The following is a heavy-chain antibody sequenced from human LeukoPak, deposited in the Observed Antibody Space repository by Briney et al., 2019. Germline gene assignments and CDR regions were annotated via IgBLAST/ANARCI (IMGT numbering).Heavy chain of an antibody. Sequence: APVKVSCKASGYTFTGYYMHWVRQAPGQGLEWMGRINPNSGGTDHAQKFQGRVTMTRDTSISTAYMELSRLRSDDTAVYYCARATNNWFDPWGQGTLVTVSS. CDR3: ARATNNWFDP. CDR2: INPNSGGT. J-gene: IGHJ5*02. CDR1: GYTFTGYY. D-gene: IGHD2-8*01. V-gene: IGHV1-2*06.